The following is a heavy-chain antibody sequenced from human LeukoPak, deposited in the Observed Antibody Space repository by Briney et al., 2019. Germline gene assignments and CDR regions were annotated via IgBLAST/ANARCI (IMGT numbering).Heavy chain of an antibody. CDR3: ARAGDSSSWYPGYYYMDV. D-gene: IGHD6-13*01. CDR1: GFTFSSYW. CDR2: IKQDGSEK. Sequence: GGSMRLSCAASGFTFSSYWMSWLRQAPGKGLEWVANIKQDGSEKYYVDSVKGRFTISRDNAKNSLYLQMNSLRAEDTAVYYCARAGDSSSWYPGYYYMDVWGKGTTVTVSS. V-gene: IGHV3-7*01. J-gene: IGHJ6*03.